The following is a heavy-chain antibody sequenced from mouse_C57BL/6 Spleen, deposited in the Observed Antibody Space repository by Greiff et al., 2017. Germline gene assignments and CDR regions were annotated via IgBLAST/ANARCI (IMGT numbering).Heavy chain of an antibody. CDR2: IYPGDGDT. CDR3: ARSKTGTYFDY. J-gene: IGHJ2*01. D-gene: IGHD4-1*01. Sequence: QVQLKESGAELVKPGASVKISCKASGYAFSSYWMNWVKQRPGKGLEWIGQIYPGDGDTNYNGKFKGKATLTADKSSSTAYMQLSSLTSEDSAVYFCARSKTGTYFDYWGQGTTLTVSS. CDR1: GYAFSSYW. V-gene: IGHV1-80*01.